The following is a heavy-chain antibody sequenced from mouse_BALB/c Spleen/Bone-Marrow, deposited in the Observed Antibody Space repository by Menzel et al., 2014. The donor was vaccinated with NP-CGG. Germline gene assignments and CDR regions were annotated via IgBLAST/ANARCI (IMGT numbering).Heavy chain of an antibody. CDR2: IDPSDSYT. J-gene: IGHJ4*01. CDR3: ATARATSYAMDY. Sequence: AELVKPGASVKLSCKASGYTFTSYWMHWVKQRPGQGFEWIGEIDPSDSYTNYNQKFKGKATLTVDKSSSTAYMQLSSLTSEDSAVYYCATARATSYAMDYWGQGTSVTVSS. D-gene: IGHD3-1*01. CDR1: GYTFTSYW. V-gene: IGHV1-69*02.